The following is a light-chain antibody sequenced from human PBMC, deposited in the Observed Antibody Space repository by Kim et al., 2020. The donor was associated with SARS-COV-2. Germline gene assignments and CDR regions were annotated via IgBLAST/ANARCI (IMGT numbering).Light chain of an antibody. V-gene: IGKV1-39*01. J-gene: IGKJ4*01. CDR2: AAS. Sequence: DIQMTQSPSSLSASVGDRVTITCWASESIASNLNWYQQRPGKAPNLLIYAASSLQSGVPSRFSGSGSGMQFILTISSLQPEDFATYNWQQSYITPGTIGGGTKVDIK. CDR1: ESIASN. CDR3: QQSYITPGT.